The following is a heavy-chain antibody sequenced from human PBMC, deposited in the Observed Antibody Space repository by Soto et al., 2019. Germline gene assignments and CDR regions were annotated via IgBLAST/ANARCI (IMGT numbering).Heavy chain of an antibody. Sequence: SETLSLTCTVSGGSISSVDYYWTWIRQPPGKGLEWIGYVYYSGSTYYNPSLKSRVTISVDTSNNQISMKLSSVTAADTAVYYCARDTTQVENRFDLWGQGTLVTVT. V-gene: IGHV4-30-4*01. CDR2: VYYSGST. J-gene: IGHJ5*02. D-gene: IGHD1-1*01. CDR1: GGSISSVDYY. CDR3: ARDTTQVENRFDL.